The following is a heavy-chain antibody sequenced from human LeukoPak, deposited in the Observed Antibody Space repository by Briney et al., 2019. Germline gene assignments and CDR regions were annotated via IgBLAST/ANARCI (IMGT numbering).Heavy chain of an antibody. J-gene: IGHJ4*02. D-gene: IGHD3-22*01. CDR3: AKEPYYYHSSGYLDY. Sequence: GGSLTLSCAASGFTFDVYAMHWVRQAPGRGLEWVSLISGEGGSTYYADSVKGRFTISRDNSKNSLYLQMNSLRTEDTALYYCAKEPYYYHSSGYLDYWGQGTLVTVSS. CDR2: ISGEGGST. CDR1: GFTFDVYA. V-gene: IGHV3-43*02.